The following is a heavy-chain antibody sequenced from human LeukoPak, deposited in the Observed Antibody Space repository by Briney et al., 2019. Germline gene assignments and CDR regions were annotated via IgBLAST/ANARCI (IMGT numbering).Heavy chain of an antibody. CDR1: GFTVSSNY. D-gene: IGHD1-26*01. J-gene: IGHJ5*02. V-gene: IGHV3-11*04. CDR3: ARAGSGRSPDWFDP. Sequence: GGSLRLSCAASGFTVSSNYMSWVRQAPGKGLEWVSYISSSGSTIYYADSVKGRFTISRDNAKNSLYLQMNSLRAEDTAAYYCARAGSGRSPDWFDPWGQGTLVTVSS. CDR2: ISSSGSTI.